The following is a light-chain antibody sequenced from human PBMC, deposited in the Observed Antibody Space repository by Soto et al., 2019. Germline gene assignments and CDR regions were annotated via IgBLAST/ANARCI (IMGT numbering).Light chain of an antibody. V-gene: IGKV3-15*01. CDR1: QSVSSSY. CDR2: GAS. Sequence: EIVLTQSPGTLSLSPGERATLSCRASQSVSSSYLAWYQQKPGQAPRLLIYGASTRAPGIPARFSGSGSGTEFTLTISSLQSEDFAVYYCQQYNNWPPITFGQGRRPEIK. CDR3: QQYNNWPPIT. J-gene: IGKJ5*01.